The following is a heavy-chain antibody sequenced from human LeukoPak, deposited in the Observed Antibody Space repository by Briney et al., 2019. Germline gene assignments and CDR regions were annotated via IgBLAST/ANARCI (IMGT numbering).Heavy chain of an antibody. CDR1: GGSISSGGYS. J-gene: IGHJ4*02. Sequence: SETLSLTCAVSGGSISSGGYSWSWIRQPPGKGLEWIGYIYHSGSTYYNPSLKSRVTISVDRSKNQFSLKLSSVTAADTAVYYCARGTLIAAAGDWGQGTLVTVSS. CDR3: ARGTLIAAAGD. V-gene: IGHV4-30-2*01. CDR2: IYHSGST. D-gene: IGHD6-13*01.